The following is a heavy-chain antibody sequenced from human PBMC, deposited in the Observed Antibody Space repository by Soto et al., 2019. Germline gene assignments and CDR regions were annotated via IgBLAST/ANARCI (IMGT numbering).Heavy chain of an antibody. CDR2: ISSNGGST. CDR3: VKPLGRYYDSSGPTNRVAFDI. J-gene: IGHJ3*02. D-gene: IGHD3-22*01. Sequence: PGGSLRLSCSASGFTFSSYAMHWVRQAPGKGLEYVSAISSNGGSTYYADSVKGRFTISRDNSKNTLYLQMSSLRAEDTAVYYCVKPLGRYYDSSGPTNRVAFDIWGQGTMVT. V-gene: IGHV3-64D*06. CDR1: GFTFSSYA.